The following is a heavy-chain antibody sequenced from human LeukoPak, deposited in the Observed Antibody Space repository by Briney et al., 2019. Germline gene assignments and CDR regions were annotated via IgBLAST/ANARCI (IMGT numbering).Heavy chain of an antibody. Sequence: GGSLRLSCTASGFTFGDYTMSWFRQAPGKGLEWVGFIRSKAYGGTIEYAASVKGRFTISRGDSKSIAYLQMNSLKTEDTAVYYCTRDGSGSYPRAPFDYWGQGTLVTVSS. V-gene: IGHV3-49*03. J-gene: IGHJ4*02. CDR2: IRSKAYGGTI. D-gene: IGHD3-10*01. CDR3: TRDGSGSYPRAPFDY. CDR1: GFTFGDYT.